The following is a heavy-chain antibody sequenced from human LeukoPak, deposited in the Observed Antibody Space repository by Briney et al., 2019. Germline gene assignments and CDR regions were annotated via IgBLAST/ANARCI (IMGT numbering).Heavy chain of an antibody. CDR3: AKPFGSYYYYMDV. Sequence: PGGSLRLSCAASGFTFSSYSMNWVRQAPGKGLEWVSSISSSSSYIYYADSVKGRFTISRDNAKNSLYLQMSSLRAEDTAVYYCAKPFGSYYYYMDVWGKGTTVTVSS. CDR1: GFTFSSYS. CDR2: ISSSSSYI. D-gene: IGHD3-10*01. V-gene: IGHV3-21*04. J-gene: IGHJ6*03.